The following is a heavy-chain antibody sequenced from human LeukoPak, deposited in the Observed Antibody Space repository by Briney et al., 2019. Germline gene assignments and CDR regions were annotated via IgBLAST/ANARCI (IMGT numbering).Heavy chain of an antibody. Sequence: GGSLRLSCAASGFTFSRYWMSWVRQAPGRGLEWVANIKQDGSEKYYVDSVKGRFTISRDNAKDSLYLQMNRLRAEDTAVYSCARVSTPEHFDYWGQGTLVTVSS. J-gene: IGHJ4*02. D-gene: IGHD5/OR15-5a*01. V-gene: IGHV3-7*01. CDR2: IKQDGSEK. CDR3: ARVSTPEHFDY. CDR1: GFTFSRYW.